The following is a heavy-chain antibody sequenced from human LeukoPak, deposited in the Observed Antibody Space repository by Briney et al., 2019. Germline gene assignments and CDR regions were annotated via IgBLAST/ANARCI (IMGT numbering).Heavy chain of an antibody. CDR1: GFTFSSYS. CDR2: ISSSSSYI. J-gene: IGHJ4*02. Sequence: GGSLRLSCAASGFTFSSYSMNWVRQAPGKGLEGVSSISSSSSYIYYADSVKGRFTISRDNAKNSLYLQMNSLRAEDTAVYYCEGYYYYDSSGYQQYYFDYWGQGTLVTVSS. V-gene: IGHV3-21*01. D-gene: IGHD3-22*01. CDR3: EGYYYYDSSGYQQYYFDY.